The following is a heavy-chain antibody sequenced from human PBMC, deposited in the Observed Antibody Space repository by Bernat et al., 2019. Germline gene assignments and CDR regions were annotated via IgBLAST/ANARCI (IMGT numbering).Heavy chain of an antibody. J-gene: IGHJ4*02. V-gene: IGHV4-31*03. Sequence: QVQLQESGPGLVKPSQTLSLTCTVSGGSISSGGYYWSWIRQHPGTGLEWIGYLYYSGSTYYNPSLKSRVTISVDTSKNQFSLKLSSVTAADTAVDYCARGIVATGYYFDYWGQGTLVTVSS. CDR3: ARGIVATGYYFDY. CDR2: LYYSGST. CDR1: GGSISSGGYY. D-gene: IGHD5-12*01.